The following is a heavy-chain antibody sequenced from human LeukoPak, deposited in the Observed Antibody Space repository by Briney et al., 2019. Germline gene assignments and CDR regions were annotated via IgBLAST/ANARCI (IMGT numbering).Heavy chain of an antibody. CDR3: ARDRLTGAFDY. CDR1: GFTFSSYS. J-gene: IGHJ4*02. CDR2: ISSSSSTI. Sequence: GGSLRLSCVASGFTFSSYSMNWVRQAPGKGLEWVSYISSSSSTIYYADSVKGRFTISRDNAKNSLYLQMNSLRAEDTAVYYCARDRLTGAFDYWGQGTLVTVSS. V-gene: IGHV3-48*01. D-gene: IGHD3-9*01.